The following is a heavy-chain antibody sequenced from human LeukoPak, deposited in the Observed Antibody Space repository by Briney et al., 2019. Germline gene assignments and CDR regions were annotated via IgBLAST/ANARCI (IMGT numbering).Heavy chain of an antibody. D-gene: IGHD2/OR15-2a*01. V-gene: IGHV3-23*01. Sequence: GGSLRLSCAASGFTFSGFAMSWVRRTPGKGLGWVSGISGSGDNTLYAASVKGRFTISRDNSKNTLYLEMNSLRAEDTAIYYCAKMKGHPLQKYYMDVWGQGTTVTVSS. CDR1: GFTFSGFA. J-gene: IGHJ6*01. CDR3: AKMKGHPLQKYYMDV. CDR2: ISGSGDNT.